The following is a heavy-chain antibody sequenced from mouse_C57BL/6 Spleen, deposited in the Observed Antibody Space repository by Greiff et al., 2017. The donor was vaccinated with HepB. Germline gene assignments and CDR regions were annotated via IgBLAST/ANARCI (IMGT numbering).Heavy chain of an antibody. V-gene: IGHV5-6*01. CDR1: GFTFSSYG. CDR3: ASPITTVVPFAY. J-gene: IGHJ3*01. CDR2: ISSGGSYT. Sequence: DVQLVESGGDLVKPGGSLKLSCAASGFTFSSYGMSWVRQTPDKRLEWVATISSGGSYTYYPDSVKGRFTISRDNAKNTLYLQMSSLKSEDTAMYYCASPITTVVPFAYWGQGTLVTVSA. D-gene: IGHD1-1*01.